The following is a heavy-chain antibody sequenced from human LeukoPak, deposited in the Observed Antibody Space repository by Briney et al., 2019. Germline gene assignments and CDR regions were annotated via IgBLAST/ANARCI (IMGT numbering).Heavy chain of an antibody. V-gene: IGHV1-2*02. CDR2: INPNSGGT. J-gene: IGHJ6*03. Sequence: ASVKVSCKASGYTFTGYYMHWVRQAPRQGLEWMGWINPNSGGTNYAQKFPGRVTMTRDTSISTAYMELSRLRSDDTAVYYCARDEGYSSSWYESYYYYMDVWGKGTTVTVSS. D-gene: IGHD6-13*01. CDR1: GYTFTGYY. CDR3: ARDEGYSSSWYESYYYYMDV.